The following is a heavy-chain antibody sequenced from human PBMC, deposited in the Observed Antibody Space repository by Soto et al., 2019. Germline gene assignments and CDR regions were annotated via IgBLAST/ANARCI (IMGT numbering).Heavy chain of an antibody. CDR2: ISTDASST. CDR1: GFTFSSYW. J-gene: IGHJ1*01. V-gene: IGHV3-74*01. Sequence: EVQLVESGGGLVQPGGSLRLSCAASGFTFSSYWMHWVRQAPGKGLVWVSSISTDASSTSFADPVKGRFTISRDNAKNTLYLQMNVVRGEGTAVYYCARLPNKSPQNWGQGTLVIVSP. CDR3: ARLPNKSPQN.